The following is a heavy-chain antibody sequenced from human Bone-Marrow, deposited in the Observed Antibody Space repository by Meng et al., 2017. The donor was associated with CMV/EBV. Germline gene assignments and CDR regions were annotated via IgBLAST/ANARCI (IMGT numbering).Heavy chain of an antibody. CDR3: ARDSAGRRELIRSTSPWA. CDR1: GFTFSSYG. Sequence: GGSLRLSCAASGFTFSSYGMHWVRQAPGKGLEWVSSITSNSGYIYYADSVKGRFTISRDNAKNSLYLQMDSLRAEDTAVYFCARDSAGRRELIRSTSPWAWGQGTLVTVSS. D-gene: IGHD1-7*01. CDR2: ITSNSGYI. V-gene: IGHV3-21*01. J-gene: IGHJ4*02.